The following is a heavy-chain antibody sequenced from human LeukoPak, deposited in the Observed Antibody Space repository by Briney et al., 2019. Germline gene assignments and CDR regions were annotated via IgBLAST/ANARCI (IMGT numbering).Heavy chain of an antibody. CDR1: GFTFSSYW. J-gene: IGHJ6*04. Sequence: GGSLRLSCAASGFTFSSYWMSWVRQAPGKGLEWVANIKKDGSEKYYVDSVKGRFTISRDNAKNSLYLQMNSLRAEDTAVYYCARGLWWCGPESGDVWGKGTTVTVSS. CDR2: IKKDGSEK. D-gene: IGHD2-8*02. CDR3: ARGLWWCGPESGDV. V-gene: IGHV3-7*04.